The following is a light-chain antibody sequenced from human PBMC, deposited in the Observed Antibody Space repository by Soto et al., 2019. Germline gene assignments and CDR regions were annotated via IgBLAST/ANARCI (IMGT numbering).Light chain of an antibody. CDR2: DAS. CDR1: QSVSSY. J-gene: IGKJ4*01. CDR3: QQSSNWLIT. Sequence: EIVLTQSPATLSLSPGERATLSCRASQSVSSYLAWYQQKPGQAPRLLIYDASNRATGIPARFSGSASGTDFTLTISRLSPEYFVDYYCQQSSNWLITFGGGTRVEIK. V-gene: IGKV3-11*01.